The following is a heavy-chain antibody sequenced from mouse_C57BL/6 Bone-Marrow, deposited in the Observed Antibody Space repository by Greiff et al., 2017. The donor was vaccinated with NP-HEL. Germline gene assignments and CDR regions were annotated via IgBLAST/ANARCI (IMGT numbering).Heavy chain of an antibody. V-gene: IGHV1-18*01. D-gene: IGHD1-1*01. CDR3: ALITTVVAKNAWFAY. CDR2: INPNNGGT. Sequence: EVQLQQSGPELVKPGASVKIPCKASGYTFTDSNMDWVKQSHGKSLEWIGDINPNNGGTIYNQKFKGKATLTVDKSSSTAYMELRSLTSEDTAVYYCALITTVVAKNAWFAYWGQGTLVTVSA. CDR1: GYTFTDSN. J-gene: IGHJ3*01.